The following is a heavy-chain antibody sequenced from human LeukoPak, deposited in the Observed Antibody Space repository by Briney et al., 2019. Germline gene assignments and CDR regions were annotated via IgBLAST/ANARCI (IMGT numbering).Heavy chain of an antibody. CDR3: AKVYCSSTSCRHYYYYGMDV. CDR1: GFTFSSYG. D-gene: IGHD2-2*01. J-gene: IGHJ6*02. V-gene: IGHV3-30*18. Sequence: GGSLTLSCAASGFTFSSYGMHWVRQAPGKGLEWVAVISYDGSNKYYADSVKGRFTISRDNSKNTLYLQMNSLRAEDTAVYYCAKVYCSSTSCRHYYYYGMDVWGQGTTVTVSS. CDR2: ISYDGSNK.